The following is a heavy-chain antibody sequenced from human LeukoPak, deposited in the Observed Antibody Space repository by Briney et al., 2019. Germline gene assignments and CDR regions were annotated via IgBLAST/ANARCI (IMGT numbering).Heavy chain of an antibody. V-gene: IGHV1-69*05. Sequence: ASVKVSCKASGDSFGTYGITWVQQAPGEGLEWMGGFNPIFGSAQYAQKFQGRVTITMDVSARTVYMELSSLRSEDTTIYYCARDFGSGVFDPWGQGTLVTVSS. J-gene: IGHJ5*02. CDR1: GDSFGTYG. D-gene: IGHD3-10*01. CDR3: ARDFGSGVFDP. CDR2: FNPIFGSA.